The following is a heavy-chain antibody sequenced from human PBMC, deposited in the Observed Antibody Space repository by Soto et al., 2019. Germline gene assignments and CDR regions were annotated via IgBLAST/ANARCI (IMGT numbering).Heavy chain of an antibody. CDR2: IKQDGSEK. CDR3: ARVSAYDSNDY. CDR1: GFTFSSYW. Sequence: VAVSGGGLVQPGGSLRVSCAASGFTFSSYWMSWVRQAPGKGLEWVANIKQDGSEKYYVDSVKGRFTISRDNAKNSLYLQMNSLRAEDTAVYYCARVSAYDSNDYWGQGTLVTVSS. D-gene: IGHD3-22*01. J-gene: IGHJ4*02. V-gene: IGHV3-7*04.